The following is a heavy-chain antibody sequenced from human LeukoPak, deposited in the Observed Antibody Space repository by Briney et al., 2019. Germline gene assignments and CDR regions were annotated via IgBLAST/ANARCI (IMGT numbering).Heavy chain of an antibody. CDR3: AREPYSGYDLEVDY. J-gene: IGHJ4*02. Sequence: PSETLSLTCTVSGGSISSSSYYWGWIRQPPGKGLEWIGSIYYSGSTYYNPSLKSRVTISVDTSKNQFSLKLSSVTAADTAVYYCAREPYSGYDLEVDYWGQGTLVTVSS. CDR1: GGSISSSSYY. V-gene: IGHV4-39*07. CDR2: IYYSGST. D-gene: IGHD5-12*01.